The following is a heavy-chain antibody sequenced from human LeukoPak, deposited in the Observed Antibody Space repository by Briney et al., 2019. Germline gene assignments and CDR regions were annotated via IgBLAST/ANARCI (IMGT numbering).Heavy chain of an antibody. CDR2: IYYSGST. Sequence: SETLSLTCTVSGGSISSGDYYWSWIRQPPGKGLEWIGYIYYSGSTYYNPSLKSRVTISVDTPKNQFSLKLSSVTAADTAVYYCARSTVTNPDDAFDIWGQGTMVTVSS. D-gene: IGHD4-17*01. CDR3: ARSTVTNPDDAFDI. CDR1: GGSISSGDYY. J-gene: IGHJ3*02. V-gene: IGHV4-30-4*01.